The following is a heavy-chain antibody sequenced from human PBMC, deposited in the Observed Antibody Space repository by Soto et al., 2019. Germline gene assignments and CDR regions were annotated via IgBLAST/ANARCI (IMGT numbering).Heavy chain of an antibody. CDR2: ISSSSSTI. CDR1: GFTFSSYS. CDR3: ARVISMDLLLHTAPGY. D-gene: IGHD5-18*01. J-gene: IGHJ4*02. V-gene: IGHV3-48*02. Sequence: GGSLRLSCAASGFTFSSYSMNWVRQAPGKGLEWVSYISSSSSTIYFADSVKGRFTISRDNAKNSLYLQMNSLRDEDTAVYYCARVISMDLLLHTAPGYWGQGTLVTVSS.